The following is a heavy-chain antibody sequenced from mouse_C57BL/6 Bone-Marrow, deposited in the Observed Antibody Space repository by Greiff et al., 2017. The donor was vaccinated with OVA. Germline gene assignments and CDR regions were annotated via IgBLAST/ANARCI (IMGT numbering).Heavy chain of an antibody. CDR1: GYTFTDYE. Sequence: VKLMESGAELVRPGASVTLSCKASGYTFTDYEMHWVKQTPVHGLEWIGAIDPETGGTAYNQKFKGKAILTADKSSSTAYMELHSLTSEDAAVYYCTSGYSNYYAVDYWGQGTSVTVSS. CDR3: TSGYSNYYAVDY. D-gene: IGHD2-5*01. J-gene: IGHJ4*01. CDR2: IDPETGGT. V-gene: IGHV1-15*01.